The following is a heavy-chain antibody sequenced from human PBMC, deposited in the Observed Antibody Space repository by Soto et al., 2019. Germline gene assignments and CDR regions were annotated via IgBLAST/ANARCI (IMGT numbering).Heavy chain of an antibody. Sequence: LSLTCTVSGGSISSSSYYWGWIRQPPGKGLEWIGSIYYSGSTYYNPSLKSRVTISVDTSKNQFSLKLSSVTAADTAVYYCARHTSYYYDSSGYYFDYWGQGTLVTVPQ. CDR1: GGSISSSSYY. D-gene: IGHD3-22*01. CDR3: ARHTSYYYDSSGYYFDY. CDR2: IYYSGST. V-gene: IGHV4-39*01. J-gene: IGHJ4*02.